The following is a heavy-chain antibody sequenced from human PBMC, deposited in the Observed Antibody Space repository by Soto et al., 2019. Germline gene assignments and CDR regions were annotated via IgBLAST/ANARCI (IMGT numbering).Heavy chain of an antibody. CDR1: GGSISSYY. CDR3: ARGVVRFLPHYMDV. J-gene: IGHJ6*03. Sequence: QVQLQESGPGLVKPSETLSLTCTVSGGSISSYYWSWIRQPPGKGLEWIGYIYYSGSTNYNPSLKSRVTISVDTSKNQFSLKLSSVTAADTAVYYCARGVVRFLPHYMDVWGKGTTVTVSS. V-gene: IGHV4-59*01. D-gene: IGHD3-3*01. CDR2: IYYSGST.